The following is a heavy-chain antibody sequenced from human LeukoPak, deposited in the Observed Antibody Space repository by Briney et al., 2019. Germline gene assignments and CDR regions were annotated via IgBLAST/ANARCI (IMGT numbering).Heavy chain of an antibody. D-gene: IGHD5-24*01. CDR3: ARDPHRRDGYIEWDY. CDR1: GYTFTSYG. J-gene: IGHJ4*02. Sequence: ASVKVSCKASGYTFTSYGISWVRQAPGQGLEWMGWISAYNGNTNYAQKLQGRVTMTTDTSTSTAYMELRSLRSDDTAVYYCARDPHRRDGYIEWDYWGQGTLVTVSS. CDR2: ISAYNGNT. V-gene: IGHV1-18*01.